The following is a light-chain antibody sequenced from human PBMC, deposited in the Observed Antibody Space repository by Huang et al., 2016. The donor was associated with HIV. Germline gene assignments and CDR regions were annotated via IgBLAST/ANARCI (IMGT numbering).Light chain of an antibody. Sequence: EIVLTQSPGTLSSSPGERATLSCRASQTITGRYLAWYQQKPGQSPRLLIYGVSGRATGIPDRFSGSGSGTDFTLTITRLEPEDFAVYYCQYYGNSPLFGPGTTVDVK. V-gene: IGKV3-20*01. J-gene: IGKJ3*01. CDR3: QYYGNSPL. CDR1: QTITGRY. CDR2: GVS.